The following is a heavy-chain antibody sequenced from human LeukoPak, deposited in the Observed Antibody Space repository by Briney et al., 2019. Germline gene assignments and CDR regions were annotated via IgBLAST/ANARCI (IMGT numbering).Heavy chain of an antibody. CDR2: IIPIFGTA. J-gene: IGHJ4*02. Sequence: ASVKVSCKASGGTFSSYAISWVRQAPGQGLEWMGGIIPIFGTANYAQKFQGRVTMTRDTSISTAYMELSRLRSDDTAVYYCARDSSDYYDSSGYYYDYWGQGTLVTVSS. D-gene: IGHD3-22*01. V-gene: IGHV1-69*05. CDR1: GGTFSSYA. CDR3: ARDSSDYYDSSGYYYDY.